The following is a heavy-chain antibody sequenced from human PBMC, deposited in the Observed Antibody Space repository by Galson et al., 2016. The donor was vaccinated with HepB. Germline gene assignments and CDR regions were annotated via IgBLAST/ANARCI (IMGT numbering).Heavy chain of an antibody. Sequence: SLRLSCAASEFTVSSNYMNWVRQAPGKGLEWVSIIYVGGSTYYADSVRGRFTISRDNSKNTLYLQMNSLRAEDTAAYYCAGSGDYYYFDYWGQGTLVTVSS. CDR2: IYVGGST. D-gene: IGHD7-27*01. CDR1: EFTVSSNY. J-gene: IGHJ4*02. V-gene: IGHV3-53*01. CDR3: AGSGDYYYFDY.